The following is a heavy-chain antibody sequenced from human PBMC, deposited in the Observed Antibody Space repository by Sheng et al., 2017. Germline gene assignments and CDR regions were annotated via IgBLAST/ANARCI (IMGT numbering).Heavy chain of an antibody. CDR3: ARGEDSYGLGYYYYGMDV. CDR2: ISGGGSTI. D-gene: IGHD5-18*01. J-gene: IGHJ6*02. CDR1: GFTFSSYE. Sequence: EVQLVESGVGLVQPGGSLRLSCAASGFTFSSYEMNWVRQAPGKGLEWVSYISGGGSTIYYADSVKGRFTISRDNAKDSLYLQMNSLRAEDTAVYYCARGEDSYGLGYYYYGMDVWGRRDHGHRLL. V-gene: IGHV3-48*03.